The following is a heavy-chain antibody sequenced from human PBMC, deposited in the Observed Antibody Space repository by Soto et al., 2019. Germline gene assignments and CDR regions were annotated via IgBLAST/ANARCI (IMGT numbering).Heavy chain of an antibody. CDR2: IYYSGSA. J-gene: IGHJ4*02. Sequence: SETLSLTCTVSGGSVSSGSYYWSWIRQPPGKGLEWIGYIYYSGSANYNPSLKSRVTISVDTSKNQFSLKLSSVTAADTAVYYCARVPLNYYDSSGLYFDYWGQGTLVTVS. D-gene: IGHD3-22*01. CDR3: ARVPLNYYDSSGLYFDY. CDR1: GGSVSSGSYY. V-gene: IGHV4-61*01.